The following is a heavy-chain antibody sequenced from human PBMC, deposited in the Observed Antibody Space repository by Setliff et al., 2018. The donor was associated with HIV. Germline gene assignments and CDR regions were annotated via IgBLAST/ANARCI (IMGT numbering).Heavy chain of an antibody. J-gene: IGHJ4*02. CDR3: ARHLSATGTFDY. V-gene: IGHV5-10-1*01. CDR1: RYSFTSYW. D-gene: IGHD7-27*01. Sequence: PGESLKISCKGSRYSFTSYWISWVRQMPGKGPEWMGRIDPSDSYINYSPSSQGHVTISADKSISTAYLQWSSLKASDTAMYYCARHLSATGTFDYWGQGTLVTVSS. CDR2: IDPSDSYI.